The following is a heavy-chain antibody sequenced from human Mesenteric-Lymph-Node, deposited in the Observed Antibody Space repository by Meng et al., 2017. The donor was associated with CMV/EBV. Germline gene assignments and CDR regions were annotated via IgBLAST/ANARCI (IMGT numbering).Heavy chain of an antibody. CDR2: ISGSGGST. J-gene: IGHJ6*02. CDR1: GFTFGAYA. D-gene: IGHD6-13*01. CDR3: AKDWSVLSEQQLGNPYYYYGMDV. Sequence: GESLKISCAASGFTFGAYAMSWVRQAPGKGLEWVSAISGSGGSTYYADSVKGRFTISRDNSKNTLYLQMNSLRAEDTAVYYCAKDWSVLSEQQLGNPYYYYGMDVWGQGTTVTVSS. V-gene: IGHV3-23*01.